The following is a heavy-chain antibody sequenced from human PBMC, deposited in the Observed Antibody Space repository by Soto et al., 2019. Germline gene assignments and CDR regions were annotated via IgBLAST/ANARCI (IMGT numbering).Heavy chain of an antibody. CDR2: IKRKSDGETT. V-gene: IGHV3-15*01. Sequence: EVQLVESGGDSVKPGGSLRLSCAASGFTFTYVWMTWVRQAPGKGLEWVGRIKRKSDGETTDYAAPVKGRFTISRDDSKNTLYLEMNSLKTDVTAVYYCAADRYCSSNTCPGAFDIWGQGTMVRVSA. CDR3: AADRYCSSNTCPGAFDI. J-gene: IGHJ3*02. D-gene: IGHD2-2*01. CDR1: GFTFTYVW.